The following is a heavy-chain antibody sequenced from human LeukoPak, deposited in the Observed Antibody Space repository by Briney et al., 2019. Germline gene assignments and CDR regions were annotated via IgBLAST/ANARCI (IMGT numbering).Heavy chain of an antibody. CDR3: ARDLQPYYYDRNPLGY. CDR2: INPNSGGT. J-gene: IGHJ4*02. V-gene: IGHV1-2*06. Sequence: ASVKVSCKASGYTFTGYYMHWVRQAPGQGLEWMGRINPNSGGTNYAQKFQGRVTMTRDTSTSTVYMELSSLRSEDTAVYYCARDLQPYYYDRNPLGYWGQGTLVTVSS. D-gene: IGHD3-22*01. CDR1: GYTFTGYY.